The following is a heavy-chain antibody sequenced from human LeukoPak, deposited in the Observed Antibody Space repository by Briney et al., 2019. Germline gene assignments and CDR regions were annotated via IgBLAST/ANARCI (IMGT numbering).Heavy chain of an antibody. D-gene: IGHD2/OR15-2a*01. CDR3: ARVSSRAFDM. J-gene: IGHJ3*02. Sequence: GGSLRLSCAASGFTFSSHVMSWVRQAPGQGLEWVSLITASSTETLYGDSVRGRFTISRDNSKNTMFLQMNSLRAEDAAIYYCARVSSRAFDMWGQGIMVTVSS. CDR1: GFTFSSHV. CDR2: ITASSTET. V-gene: IGHV3-23*01.